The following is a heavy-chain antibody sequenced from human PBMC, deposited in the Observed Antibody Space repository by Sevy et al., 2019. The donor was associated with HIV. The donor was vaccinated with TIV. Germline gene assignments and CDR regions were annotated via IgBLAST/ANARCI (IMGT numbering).Heavy chain of an antibody. CDR1: GGSISSSSYY. J-gene: IGHJ6*03. Sequence: SETLSLTCTVSGGSISSSSYYWGWIRQPPGKGLEWIGSIYYSGSTYYNPSLKSRVTISVYTSKNQFSLKLSSVTAADTAVYYCARPGAAAGGYYYYYMDVWGKGTTVTVSS. D-gene: IGHD6-13*01. CDR3: ARPGAAAGGYYYYYMDV. CDR2: IYYSGST. V-gene: IGHV4-39*01.